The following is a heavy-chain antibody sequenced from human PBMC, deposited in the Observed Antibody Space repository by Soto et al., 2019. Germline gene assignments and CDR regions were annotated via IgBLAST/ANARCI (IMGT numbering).Heavy chain of an antibody. CDR3: ARSYYYGSGSYPIYYYYMDV. Sequence: QVQLVQSGAEVKKPGASVKVSCKASGYTFTSYDINWVRQATGQGLEWMGWMNPNSGNTGYAQKFQGRVTMTRNTSXXXXXXXXXXXXXXXXXXXXCARSYYYGSGSYPIYYYYMDVWGKGTTVTVSS. J-gene: IGHJ6*03. V-gene: IGHV1-8*01. CDR2: MNPNSGNT. CDR1: GYTFTSYD. D-gene: IGHD3-10*01.